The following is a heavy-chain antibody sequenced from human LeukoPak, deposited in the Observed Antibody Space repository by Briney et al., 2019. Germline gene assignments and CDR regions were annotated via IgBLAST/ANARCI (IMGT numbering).Heavy chain of an antibody. CDR1: GVSFSGYY. J-gene: IGHJ4*02. V-gene: IGHV4-34*01. D-gene: IGHD2-2*01. CDR3: ARTLVVPDY. Sequence: SETLSLTCAVYGVSFSGYYWSWIRQPPGKGLEWIGEINHSGSTNYNPSLKSRVTISVDTSKNQFSLKLSSVTAADTAVYYCARTLVVPDYWGQGTLVIVSS. CDR2: INHSGST.